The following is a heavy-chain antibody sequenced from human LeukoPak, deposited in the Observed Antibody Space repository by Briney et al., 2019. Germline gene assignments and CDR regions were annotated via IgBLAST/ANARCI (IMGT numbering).Heavy chain of an antibody. J-gene: IGHJ4*02. Sequence: GGSLRLSCAASGFTFSSYEMNWVRQAPGKGLEWASYISSSGSTIYYADSVKGRFTISRDNAKNSLYLQMNSLRAEDTAVYYCARDPTPLAYCGGDCYSGFDYWGQGTLVTVSS. D-gene: IGHD2-21*02. CDR1: GFTFSSYE. V-gene: IGHV3-48*03. CDR2: ISSSGSTI. CDR3: ARDPTPLAYCGGDCYSGFDY.